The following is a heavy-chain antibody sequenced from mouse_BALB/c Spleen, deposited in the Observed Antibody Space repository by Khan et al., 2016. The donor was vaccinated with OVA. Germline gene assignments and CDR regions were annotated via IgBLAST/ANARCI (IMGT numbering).Heavy chain of an antibody. CDR2: INPTSGYT. J-gene: IGHJ2*01. Sequence: QVQLKQSGAALAKPGASVKMSCKASGYTFSTYWMHWVKQRPGQGLEWIGYINPTSGYTDYNEKFKDKATLSADKSSSTAYMQLSRLTSEDSAVYYCTRDRIDYWGQGTTRTVSS. CDR3: TRDRIDY. V-gene: IGHV1-7*01. CDR1: GYTFSTYW.